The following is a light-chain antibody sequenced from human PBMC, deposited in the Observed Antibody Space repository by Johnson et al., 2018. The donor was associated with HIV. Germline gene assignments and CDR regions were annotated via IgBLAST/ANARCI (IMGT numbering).Light chain of an antibody. CDR3: GTWHSSLKGYV. CDR1: SSNIGNNY. Sequence: QSVLTQPPSVSAAPGQKVTISCSGSSSNIGNNYVSWYQQLPGTAPKLLIYDNNKRPSGIPDRFSGSKSGTSATLGITGLQTGDEADYYCGTWHSSLKGYVVGSGTKDTVL. J-gene: IGLJ1*01. CDR2: DNN. V-gene: IGLV1-51*01.